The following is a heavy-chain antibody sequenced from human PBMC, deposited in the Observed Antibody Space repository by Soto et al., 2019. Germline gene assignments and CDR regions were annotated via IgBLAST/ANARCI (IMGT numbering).Heavy chain of an antibody. V-gene: IGHV4-34*01. CDR2: INHSGST. Sequence: QVQLQQWGAGLLKPSETLSLTCAVYGGSFSGYYWSWIRQPPGKGLEWIGEINHSGSTNYNPSLKSRVTISVDTSKNQFSLKLRSVTAADTAVYYCARGPYCSGGSCYRRRSYFDYWGQGTLVTVSS. CDR3: ARGPYCSGGSCYRRRSYFDY. J-gene: IGHJ4*02. D-gene: IGHD2-15*01. CDR1: GGSFSGYY.